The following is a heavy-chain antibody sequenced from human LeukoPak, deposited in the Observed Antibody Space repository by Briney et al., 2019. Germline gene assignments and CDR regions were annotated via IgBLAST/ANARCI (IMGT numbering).Heavy chain of an antibody. CDR1: GGSFSGYY. D-gene: IGHD3-10*01. Sequence: SETLSLTCAVYGGSFSGYYWSWIRQPPGKGLEWIGEINHSGITNYNPSLKSRVTISVDTSKNQFSLKLSSVTAADTAVYYCARGWAITMVRGVILPYFDYWGQGTLVTVSS. J-gene: IGHJ4*02. V-gene: IGHV4-34*01. CDR3: ARGWAITMVRGVILPYFDY. CDR2: INHSGIT.